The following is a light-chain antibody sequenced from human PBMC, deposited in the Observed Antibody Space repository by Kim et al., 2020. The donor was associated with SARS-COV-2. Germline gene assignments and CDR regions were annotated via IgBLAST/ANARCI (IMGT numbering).Light chain of an antibody. V-gene: IGLV6-57*01. J-gene: IGLJ3*02. CDR1: SGSIASDY. CDR3: QSFDSSNWV. CDR2: ADN. Sequence: NFMLTQPHSVSESPGKTVTITCNRSSGSIASDYVQWYQQRPGSSPTTVISADNQRPSGVPDRFSGSIDSSSNSASLTISGLKTEDEADFYCQSFDSSNWVFGGGTKLAVL.